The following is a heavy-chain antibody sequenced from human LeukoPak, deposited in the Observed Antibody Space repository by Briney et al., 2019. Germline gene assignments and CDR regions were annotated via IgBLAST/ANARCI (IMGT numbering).Heavy chain of an antibody. J-gene: IGHJ6*04. CDR2: IYYSGST. CDR1: GGSISSGDYY. D-gene: IGHD3-10*01. Sequence: PSQTLSLTCTVSGGSISSGDYYWSWIRQPPGTGLEWLGYIYYSGSTYYNPSLKSRVTISVDTSKNQFSLKLSSVTAADTAVYYCARDSYGSRSYIGWYYGMDVWGKGTTVTVSS. V-gene: IGHV4-30-4*01. CDR3: ARDSYGSRSYIGWYYGMDV.